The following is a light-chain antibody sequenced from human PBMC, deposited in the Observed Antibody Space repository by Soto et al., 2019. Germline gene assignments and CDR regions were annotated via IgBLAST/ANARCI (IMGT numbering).Light chain of an antibody. CDR2: EVS. Sequence: QSALTQPPSASGSPGQSVTISCTGTSSDVGGYNYVSWYQQHPGKAPKLMIYEVSKRPSGVPDRFSGSKSGNTASLTVSGLQAEDEDDYYCSSYEGSNKPRVFGGGTKLTVL. CDR1: SSDVGGYNY. V-gene: IGLV2-8*01. J-gene: IGLJ3*02. CDR3: SSYEGSNKPRV.